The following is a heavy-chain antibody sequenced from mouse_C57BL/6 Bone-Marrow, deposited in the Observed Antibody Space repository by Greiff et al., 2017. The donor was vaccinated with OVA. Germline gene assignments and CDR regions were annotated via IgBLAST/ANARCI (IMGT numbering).Heavy chain of an antibody. Sequence: VQLQQSGAELVKPGASVKLSCKASGYTFTSYWMQWVKQRPGQGLEWIGEIDPSDSYTNYNQKFKGKATLTVDTSSSTAYMQLSSLTSEDSAVYYCARSLGRRFAYWGQGTLVTVSA. CDR1: GYTFTSYW. V-gene: IGHV1-50*01. J-gene: IGHJ3*01. CDR2: IDPSDSYT. D-gene: IGHD4-1*01. CDR3: ARSLGRRFAY.